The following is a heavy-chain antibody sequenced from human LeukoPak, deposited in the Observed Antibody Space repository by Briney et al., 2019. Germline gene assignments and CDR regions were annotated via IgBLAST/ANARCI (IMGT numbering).Heavy chain of an antibody. Sequence: GGSLRLSCAASGFTFSSYWMHWVRQAPGKGLVWVSRINSDGSSTSYADSAKGRFTISRDNAKNTLYLQMNSLRAEDTAVYYCARKGIAAVFDIWGQGTMVTVSS. CDR3: ARKGIAAVFDI. V-gene: IGHV3-74*01. J-gene: IGHJ3*02. D-gene: IGHD6-13*01. CDR2: INSDGSST. CDR1: GFTFSSYW.